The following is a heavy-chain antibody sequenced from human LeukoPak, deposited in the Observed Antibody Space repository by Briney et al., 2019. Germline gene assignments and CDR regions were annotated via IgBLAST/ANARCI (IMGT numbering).Heavy chain of an antibody. Sequence: SETLSLTCTVSGGSISSYYWSWIRQPPGKGLEWIGYIYYSGSTNYNPSLKSQVTISVDTSKNQFSLKLSSVTAADTAVYYCARDPGWYSRAFDPWGQGTLVTVSS. D-gene: IGHD6-13*01. CDR2: IYYSGST. CDR1: GGSISSYY. J-gene: IGHJ5*02. V-gene: IGHV4-59*01. CDR3: ARDPGWYSRAFDP.